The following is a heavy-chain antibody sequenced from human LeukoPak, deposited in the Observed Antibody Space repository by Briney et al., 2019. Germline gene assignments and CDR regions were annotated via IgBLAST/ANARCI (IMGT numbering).Heavy chain of an antibody. D-gene: IGHD5-12*01. J-gene: IGHJ4*02. CDR3: ARGHNIVATTVFDY. V-gene: IGHV3-48*01. CDR1: GFTFSSYS. CDR2: ISSSSSTI. Sequence: PGGSLRLSCAASGFTFSSYSMNWVRQAPGKGLEWVSYISSSSSTIYYADSVKGRFTISRDNAKNSLYLQMNSLRAEDTAVYYCARGHNIVATTVFDYWGQGTLVTVSS.